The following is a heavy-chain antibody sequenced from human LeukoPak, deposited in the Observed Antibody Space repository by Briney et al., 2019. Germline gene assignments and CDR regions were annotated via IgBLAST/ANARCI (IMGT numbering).Heavy chain of an antibody. CDR1: GFTFSSYS. J-gene: IGHJ4*02. V-gene: IGHV3-21*01. D-gene: IGHD3-22*01. CDR3: ARDRRITMIVVGHFDY. Sequence: GGSLGLSCAASGFTFSSYSMNWVRQAPGKGLEWVSSISSSSSYIYYADSVKGRFTISRDNAKNSLYLQMNSLRAEDTAVYYCARDRRITMIVVGHFDYWGQGTLVTVSS. CDR2: ISSSSSYI.